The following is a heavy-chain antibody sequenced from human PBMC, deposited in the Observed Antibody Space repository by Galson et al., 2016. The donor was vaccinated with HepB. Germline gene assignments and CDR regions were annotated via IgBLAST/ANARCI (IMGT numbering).Heavy chain of an antibody. CDR2: ISGGGASK. D-gene: IGHD1-26*01. V-gene: IGHV3-23*01. J-gene: IGHJ3*02. CDR1: GFAFSRHA. Sequence: SLRLSCAASGFAFSRHAMSWVRQAPGKGLEWVSFISGGGASKSLAESVKGRFTISRDNSENTVYLQMNRLRAEDTAVYYCAKDRGFGSYRFGSFDIWGQGTMVTVSA. CDR3: AKDRGFGSYRFGSFDI.